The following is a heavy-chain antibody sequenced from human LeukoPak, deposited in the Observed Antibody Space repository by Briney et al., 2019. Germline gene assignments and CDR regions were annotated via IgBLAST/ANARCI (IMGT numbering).Heavy chain of an antibody. CDR3: AREIVVVPAAMRGGYCYYMDV. J-gene: IGHJ6*03. CDR2: IYTSGST. V-gene: IGHV4-4*07. CDR1: GGSISSYY. D-gene: IGHD2-2*01. Sequence: PSETLSLTCTVSGGSISSYYWSWIRQPAGKGLEWIGRIYTSGSTNYNPSLKSRVTISVDKSKNQFSLKLSSVTAADTAVYYCAREIVVVPAAMRGGYCYYMDVWGKGTTVTVSS.